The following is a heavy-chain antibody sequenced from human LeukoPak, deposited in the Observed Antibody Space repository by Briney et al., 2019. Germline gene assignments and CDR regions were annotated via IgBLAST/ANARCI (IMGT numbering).Heavy chain of an antibody. Sequence: GESLKISCKGSGYSFTSYWIGWLREMPGKGLEWVGIMYPGDSDTRYSPSFQGQVTISADKSISTAYLQWSSLKASDTAMYYCARSGNSCYRGCFYYMDVWGKGTTVTVSS. V-gene: IGHV5-51*01. CDR3: ARSGNSCYRGCFYYMDV. CDR2: MYPGDSDT. D-gene: IGHD2-2*01. CDR1: GYSFTSYW. J-gene: IGHJ6*03.